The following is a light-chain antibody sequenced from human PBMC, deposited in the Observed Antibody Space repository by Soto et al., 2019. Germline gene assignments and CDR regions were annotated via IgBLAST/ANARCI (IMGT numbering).Light chain of an antibody. V-gene: IGKV3-15*01. CDR3: QQYNNWPRG. CDR1: QSVSSN. Sequence: EIVMTQSPATLSVSPGERATLSCRVSQSVSSNLAWYQQKPGQAPRLLIYGASTRATGIPARFSGSGSGTEFTLTISSLQSEDFAVYYCQQYNNWPRGFGQGTRLEIK. J-gene: IGKJ5*01. CDR2: GAS.